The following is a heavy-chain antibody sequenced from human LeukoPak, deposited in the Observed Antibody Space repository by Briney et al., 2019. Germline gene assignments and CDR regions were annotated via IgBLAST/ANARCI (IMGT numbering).Heavy chain of an antibody. CDR2: IKSKTDGGTT. D-gene: IGHD3-10*01. J-gene: IGHJ4*02. CDR1: GFTFSNAW. CDR3: TTDLDGWYYGSGSYGSY. Sequence: GGTLRLSCVASGFTFSNAWMSCVRQAPGKGLEWVGRIKSKTDGGTTDYAAPVKGRFTISRDDSKNTLYLQMNSLKTEDTAVYYCTTDLDGWYYGSGSYGSYWGQGTLVTVSS. V-gene: IGHV3-15*01.